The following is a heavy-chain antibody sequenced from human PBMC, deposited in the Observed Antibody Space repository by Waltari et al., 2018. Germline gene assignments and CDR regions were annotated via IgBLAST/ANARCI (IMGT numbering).Heavy chain of an antibody. D-gene: IGHD1-7*01. CDR1: GYTFTSYG. J-gene: IGHJ5*02. V-gene: IGHV1-18*01. Sequence: QVQLVQSGAEVKKPGASVKVSCKASGYTFTSYGISWVRQAPGQGLEGMGWISAYNGNTNEAQKLQGRVTMTADKATITGYMGLRSLRSGDTAGYYGARDQKAEGNWNLGWFEPWRQGTLVTVSS. CDR2: ISAYNGNT. CDR3: ARDQKAEGNWNLGWFEP.